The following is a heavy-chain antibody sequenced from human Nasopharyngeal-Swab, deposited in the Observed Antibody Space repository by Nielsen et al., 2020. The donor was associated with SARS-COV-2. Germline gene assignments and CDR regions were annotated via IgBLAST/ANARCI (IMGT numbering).Heavy chain of an antibody. J-gene: IGHJ4*02. V-gene: IGHV3-48*04. CDR2: ITSTSSTI. CDR3: VSSYYGSAY. CDR1: GYTFSNYN. Sequence: GESLKISCAVSGYTFSNYNMNWVRQAPGKGLEWVSYITSTSSTIYYADSVKGRFTISRDNAKNSLSLQINSLRAEDTAMYYCVSSYYGSAYWGQGTLVTVSS. D-gene: IGHD3-10*01.